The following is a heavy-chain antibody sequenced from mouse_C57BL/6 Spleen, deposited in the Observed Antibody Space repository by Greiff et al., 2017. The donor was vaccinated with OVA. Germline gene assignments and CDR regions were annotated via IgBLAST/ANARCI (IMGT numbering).Heavy chain of an antibody. CDR1: GYAFSSSW. D-gene: IGHD1-1*01. J-gene: IGHJ2*01. V-gene: IGHV1-82*01. CDR2: IYPGDGDT. CDR3: AREIVFIGDY. Sequence: VQLQQSGPELVKPGASVKISCKASGYAFSSSWMNWVKQRPGKGLEWIGRIYPGDGDTNYNGKFKGKATLTADKSSSTAYMQLSSLTSEDSAVYFCAREIVFIGDYWGQGTTLTVSS.